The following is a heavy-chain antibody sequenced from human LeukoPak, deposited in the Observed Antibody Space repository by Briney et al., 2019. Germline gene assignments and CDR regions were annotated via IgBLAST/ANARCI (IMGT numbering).Heavy chain of an antibody. J-gene: IGHJ4*02. V-gene: IGHV3-33*01. CDR1: GFTFSSYG. CDR3: ARDGGAVVGNYFDY. D-gene: IGHD6-19*01. Sequence: GGSLRLSCAASGFTFSSYGMPWVRQAPGKGLEWVAVIWYDGSNKYYADSVKGRFTISRDNSKNTLYLQMNSLRAEDTAVYYCARDGGAVVGNYFDYWGQGTLVTVSS. CDR2: IWYDGSNK.